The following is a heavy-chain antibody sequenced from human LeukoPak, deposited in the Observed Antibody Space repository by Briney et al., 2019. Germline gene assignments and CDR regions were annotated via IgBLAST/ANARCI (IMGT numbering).Heavy chain of an antibody. D-gene: IGHD1-26*01. J-gene: IGHJ4*02. V-gene: IGHV3-30*18. CDR2: ISYDGSNK. Sequence: GGSLRLSCAASGFTFSSYGMHWVRQAPRTGLEWVAVISYDGSNKYYADSAKGRFTISRDNSKNTLYLQMNSLRAEDTAVYYCAKDLSGSSGYWGQGTLVTVSS. CDR1: GFTFSSYG. CDR3: AKDLSGSSGY.